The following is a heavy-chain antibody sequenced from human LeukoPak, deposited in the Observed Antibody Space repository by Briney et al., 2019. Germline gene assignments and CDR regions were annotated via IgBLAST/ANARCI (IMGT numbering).Heavy chain of an antibody. CDR1: GGSISSGDYY. Sequence: SQTLSLTCTVSGGSISSGDYYWSWIRQPPGKGLEWIGYIYYSGNTHYNPSLQSRVTISVDTSKNQFSLRLSSVTAADTAVYYCARRIHTNDWYRDGSWGQGTLVTVSS. D-gene: IGHD6-19*01. V-gene: IGHV4-30-4*01. CDR3: ARRIHTNDWYRDGS. CDR2: IYYSGNT. J-gene: IGHJ5*02.